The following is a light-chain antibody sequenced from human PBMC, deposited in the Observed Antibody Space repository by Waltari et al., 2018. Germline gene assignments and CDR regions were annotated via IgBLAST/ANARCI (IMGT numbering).Light chain of an antibody. CDR1: QSISSY. Sequence: DIQMTQSPSSLSASVGDRATITCRASQSISSYLNWYQQKPGKAPKLLIYAASSLQSGVPSRFSGSGSGTDFTLTISSLQPEDFATYYCQQSYSTPPWTFGQGTQVEIK. J-gene: IGKJ1*01. V-gene: IGKV1-39*01. CDR3: QQSYSTPPWT. CDR2: AAS.